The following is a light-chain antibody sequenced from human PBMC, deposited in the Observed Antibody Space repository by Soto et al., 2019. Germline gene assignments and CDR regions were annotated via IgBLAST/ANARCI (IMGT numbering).Light chain of an antibody. CDR1: SSDVGGYNF. CDR2: DVS. CDR3: SSYTNSGTNVV. Sequence: QSALTQPASVSGSPGQSITISCTGTSSDVGGYNFVSWYQQHPGKAPKLMIYDVSNRPSGVSSRFSGSKSDNAASLTISGLQAEDEDEYYCSSYTNSGTNVVFGGGTKLTVL. J-gene: IGLJ2*01. V-gene: IGLV2-14*01.